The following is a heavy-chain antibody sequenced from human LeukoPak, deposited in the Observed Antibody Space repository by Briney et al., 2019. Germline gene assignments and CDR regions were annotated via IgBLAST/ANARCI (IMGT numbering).Heavy chain of an antibody. CDR2: INPSGGST. Sequence: ASVKVSCKASGYTFTSYYMHWVRQAPGQGLEWMGIINPSGGSTSYAQKFQGRVTMTRDTSTSTVYMELSSLRSEDTAVYYCARSVDTIQLWLTHYYYYYGMDVWGQGTTVTVSS. J-gene: IGHJ6*02. CDR3: ARSVDTIQLWLTHYYYYYGMDV. V-gene: IGHV1-46*01. D-gene: IGHD5-18*01. CDR1: GYTFTSYY.